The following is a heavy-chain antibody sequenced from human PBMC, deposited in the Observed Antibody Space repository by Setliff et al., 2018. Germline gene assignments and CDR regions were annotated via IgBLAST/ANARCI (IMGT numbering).Heavy chain of an antibody. V-gene: IGHV3-15*07. CDR1: GFTFSTAW. Sequence: SLKISCAASGFTFSTAWMNWVRQAPGKGLEWVGRIKGKNDGLATDYAAPVKGRFTISRDDSKNTLYLQMNSLKTEDTAVYYCTTDPSPTFGGVIGAAFDFWGQGTMVTV. D-gene: IGHD3-16*01. CDR3: TTDPSPTFGGVIGAAFDF. J-gene: IGHJ3*01. CDR2: IKGKNDGLAT.